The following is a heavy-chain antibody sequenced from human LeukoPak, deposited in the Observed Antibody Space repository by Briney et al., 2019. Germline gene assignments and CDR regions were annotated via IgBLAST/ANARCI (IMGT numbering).Heavy chain of an antibody. V-gene: IGHV1-8*03. CDR2: MNPNSGNT. D-gene: IGHD4-17*01. CDR3: ARGQANGDQVFDY. CDR1: GYTFTSYG. J-gene: IGHJ4*02. Sequence: ASVKVSCKASGYTFTSYGISWVRQAPGQGLEWMGWMNPNSGNTGYAQKFQGRVTITRNTSISTAYMELSSLRSEDTAVYYCARGQANGDQVFDYWGQGTLVTVSS.